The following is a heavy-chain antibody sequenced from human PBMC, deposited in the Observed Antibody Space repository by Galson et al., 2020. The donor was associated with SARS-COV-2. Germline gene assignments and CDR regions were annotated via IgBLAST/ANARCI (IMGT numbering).Heavy chain of an antibody. D-gene: IGHD1-1*01. CDR1: TYSISSSYY. CDR2: MYHSGTT. V-gene: IGHV4-38-2*01. CDR3: ATSSHWNDGHLDS. Sequence: SQTLSLTCGVSTYSISSSYYWGWIRQPPEKGLEWIGTMYHSGTTSYNPSLKSRVTISIDTSKNQFSLKLDSVTSADTAVYYCATSSHWNDGHLDSWGQGTLVTVSS. J-gene: IGHJ4*02.